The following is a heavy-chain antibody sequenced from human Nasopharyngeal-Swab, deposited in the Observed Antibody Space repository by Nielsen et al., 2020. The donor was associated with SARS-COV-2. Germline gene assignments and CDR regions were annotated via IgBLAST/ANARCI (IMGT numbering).Heavy chain of an antibody. CDR2: VNPNNGNT. CDR3: ARGGWGIHTSNWFVGY. Sequence: ASVKVSCKASGYTFTSFDINWVRQAAGQGLEWMGWVNPNNGNTVYAQKFQGRVTMTRNTSISPAYMELSSLRSDDTAVYYCARGGWGIHTSNWFVGYWGQGSLVTVSS. D-gene: IGHD6-13*01. V-gene: IGHV1-8*01. J-gene: IGHJ4*02. CDR1: GYTFTSFD.